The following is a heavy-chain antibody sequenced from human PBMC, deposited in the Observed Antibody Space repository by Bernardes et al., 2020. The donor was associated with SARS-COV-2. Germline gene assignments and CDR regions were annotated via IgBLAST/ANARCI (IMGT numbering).Heavy chain of an antibody. CDR2: MNPNSGNT. J-gene: IGHJ2*01. Sequence: ASVKVSCKASGYTFTSYDINWVRQATGQGLEWMGWMNPNSGNTGYAQKFQGRVTMTRNTSISTAYMELSSLRSEDTAVYYCARVDYGGPHWYFDLWGRGTLVTVSS. CDR1: GYTFTSYD. D-gene: IGHD4-17*01. V-gene: IGHV1-8*01. CDR3: ARVDYGGPHWYFDL.